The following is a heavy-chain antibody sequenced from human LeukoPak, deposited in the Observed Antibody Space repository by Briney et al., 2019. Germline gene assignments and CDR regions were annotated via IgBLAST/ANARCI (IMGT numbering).Heavy chain of an antibody. CDR2: IYYSGST. V-gene: IGHV4-59*08. CDR3: SRAVSGRFDY. CDR1: GGSFSGYY. D-gene: IGHD6-19*01. Sequence: SETLSLTCAVYGGSFSGYYWGWIRQPPGKGLEWTGYIYYSGSTNYNPSLNSRVTISVDTSKNQFSLRLSPVTAADTAIYYCSRAVSGRFDYWGQGTLVTVSS. J-gene: IGHJ4*02.